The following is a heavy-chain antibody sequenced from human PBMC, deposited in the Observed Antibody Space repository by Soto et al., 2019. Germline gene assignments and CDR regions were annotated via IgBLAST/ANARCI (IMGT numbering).Heavy chain of an antibody. D-gene: IGHD4-4*01. J-gene: IGHJ6*02. V-gene: IGHV4-39*01. CDR3: ARVIPTVTRRRVDYGMDV. CDR2: LYYSGNT. CDR1: GGSISSSGYY. Sequence: PSETLSLTCTVSGGSISSSGYYWGWIRQPPGKGLEWVGSLYYSGNTYYNPSLKSRVTMSIDTSKSQFSLQLRSLTAADTAVYYCARVIPTVTRRRVDYGMDVWGQGTTVTVSS.